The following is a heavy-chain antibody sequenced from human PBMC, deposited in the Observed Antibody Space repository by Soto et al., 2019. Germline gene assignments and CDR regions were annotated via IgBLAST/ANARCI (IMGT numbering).Heavy chain of an antibody. CDR3: ARTGIGGFEY. Sequence: QVQLQESGPGLVKPSETLSLTCTVSGASISSYYWSWIRQPPGKGLEWIGYIYNSGSTNYNPSLKSRVTISVDTSKNQFSLKLSSVTAADTAVYYCARTGIGGFEYWGQGTLVTVSS. CDR1: GASISSYY. D-gene: IGHD6-13*01. V-gene: IGHV4-59*01. J-gene: IGHJ4*02. CDR2: IYNSGST.